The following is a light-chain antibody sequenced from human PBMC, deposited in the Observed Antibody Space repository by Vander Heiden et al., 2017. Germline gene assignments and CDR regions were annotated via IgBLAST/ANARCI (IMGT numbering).Light chain of an antibody. CDR3: GTWDSSLSAGKV. J-gene: IGLJ3*02. Sequence: SVLTQPPSVSSAPGQEVTISCSGSSSNIGNNYVSWYQQLPGTAPKLLIYENNKRPSGIPDRCSGSKSGTSATLGITGLQTGDEADYYCGTWDSSLSAGKVFGGGTKLTVL. CDR1: SSNIGNNY. V-gene: IGLV1-51*02. CDR2: ENN.